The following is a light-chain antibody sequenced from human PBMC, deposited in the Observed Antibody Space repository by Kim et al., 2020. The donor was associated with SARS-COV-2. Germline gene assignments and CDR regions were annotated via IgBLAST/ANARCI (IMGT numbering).Light chain of an antibody. Sequence: QTAILACTRNNYHVGYEGADWLQQHQGHPPKHLLNRTNNRPSGISERFSSSRSGNTASLAITGPQPEDEADYYCSAWDSSLRVWMFGGGTQLTVL. J-gene: IGLJ3*02. CDR1: NYHVGYEG. V-gene: IGLV10-54*01. CDR2: RTN. CDR3: SAWDSSLRVWM.